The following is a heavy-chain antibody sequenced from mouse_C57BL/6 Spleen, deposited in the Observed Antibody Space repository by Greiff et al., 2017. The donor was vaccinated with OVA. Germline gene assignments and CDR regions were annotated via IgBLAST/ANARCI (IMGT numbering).Heavy chain of an antibody. CDR2: INPGRGGT. Sequence: QVQLQQSGAELVRPGTSVKVSCKASGYAFTNYLIEWVKQRPGQGLEWIGVINPGRGGTNYNEKFKGKATLTADKSSSTAYMQLRSLPTEDSAVYFCARTTAQATYAMDYWGQGTSVTVSS. D-gene: IGHD3-2*02. J-gene: IGHJ4*01. CDR1: GYAFTNYL. CDR3: ARTTAQATYAMDY. V-gene: IGHV1-54*01.